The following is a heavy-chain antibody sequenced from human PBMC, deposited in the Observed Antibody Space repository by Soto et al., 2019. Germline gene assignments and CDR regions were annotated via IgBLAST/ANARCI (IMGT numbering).Heavy chain of an antibody. V-gene: IGHV1-3*01. D-gene: IGHD6-6*01. Sequence: ASVKVSCKASGYTFTSYAMHWVRQAPGQRLEWMGWINAGNGNTKYSQKFQGRVTITRDTSASTAYMELSSLRSEDTAVYYCARDPLSARDIDYWGQGTLVTVS. CDR1: GYTFTSYA. CDR3: ARDPLSARDIDY. CDR2: INAGNGNT. J-gene: IGHJ4*02.